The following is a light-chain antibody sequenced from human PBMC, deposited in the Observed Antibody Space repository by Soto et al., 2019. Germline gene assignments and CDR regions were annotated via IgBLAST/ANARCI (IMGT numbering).Light chain of an antibody. Sequence: DIQMTQSPSTLSASVGDRVTITCRASQSISDLLAWYQQKPQQAPKVLIYDASTLESGVPSRFSGSGSGTDFTLTISILQADDFATYYCQQYNDDWTFGQGTKVEIK. V-gene: IGKV1-5*01. CDR2: DAS. CDR1: QSISDL. J-gene: IGKJ1*01. CDR3: QQYNDDWT.